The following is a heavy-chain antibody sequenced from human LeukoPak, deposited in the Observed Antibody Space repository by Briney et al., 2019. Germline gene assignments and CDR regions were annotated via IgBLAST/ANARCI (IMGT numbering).Heavy chain of an antibody. J-gene: IGHJ6*02. D-gene: IGHD5-18*01. V-gene: IGHV3-21*04. Sequence: TGGSLRLSCAASGFTFSSYSMNWVRQAPGKGLEWVSSISSSSSYIYYADSVKGRFTISGHNSKNTLYLQMNSLRAEDTAVYYCARDLFRSYGSFYYGMDVWGQGTTVTVSS. CDR3: ARDLFRSYGSFYYGMDV. CDR2: ISSSSSYI. CDR1: GFTFSSYS.